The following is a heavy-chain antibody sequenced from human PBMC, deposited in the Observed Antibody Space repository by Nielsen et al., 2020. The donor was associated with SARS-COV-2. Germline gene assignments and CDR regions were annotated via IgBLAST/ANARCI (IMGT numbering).Heavy chain of an antibody. CDR2: INREGYTR. V-gene: IGHV3-74*01. J-gene: IGHJ4*02. Sequence: GESLKISCAASGFTFADSWMHWVRQAPGKGLEWISRINREGYTRDYADSVKGRFTISRDNAANTLSLQMRSLRVEDTAVYFCIRAGTYNYGLAYWGQGVLVKVSS. CDR3: IRAGTYNYGLAY. CDR1: GFTFADSW. D-gene: IGHD5-18*01.